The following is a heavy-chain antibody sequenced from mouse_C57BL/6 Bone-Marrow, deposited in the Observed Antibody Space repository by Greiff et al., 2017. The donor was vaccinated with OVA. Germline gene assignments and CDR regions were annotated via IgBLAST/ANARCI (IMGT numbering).Heavy chain of an antibody. CDR2: IWSGGST. CDR3: ARNSLSTTVGHWYFDV. D-gene: IGHD1-1*01. Sequence: VKLMEPGPGLVQPSQSLSITCTVSGFSLTSYGVPWVRQSPGKGLEWLGVIWSGGSTDYNAAFISRLSISKDNSKIQVFFKMNSLQADDTAIYYCARNSLSTTVGHWYFDVWGTGTTVTVSS. J-gene: IGHJ1*03. CDR1: GFSLTSYG. V-gene: IGHV2-2*01.